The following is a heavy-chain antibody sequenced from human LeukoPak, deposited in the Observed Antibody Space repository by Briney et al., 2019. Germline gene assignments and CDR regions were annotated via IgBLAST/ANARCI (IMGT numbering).Heavy chain of an antibody. CDR3: AREKGYYDSSGYCLDY. V-gene: IGHV3-30*04. Sequence: PGGSLRLSCAASGFTFSSYAMHWVRQAPGKGLEWVAVISYDGSNKYYADSVKGRFTISRDNSENTLYLQMNSLRAEDTAVYYCAREKGYYDSSGYCLDYWGQGTLVTVSS. CDR2: ISYDGSNK. D-gene: IGHD3-22*01. J-gene: IGHJ4*02. CDR1: GFTFSSYA.